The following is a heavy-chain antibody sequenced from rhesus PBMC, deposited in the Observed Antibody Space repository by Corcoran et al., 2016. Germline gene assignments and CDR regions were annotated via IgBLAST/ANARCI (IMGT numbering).Heavy chain of an antibody. V-gene: IGHV4S12*01. CDR1: GGTIARGYFY. Sequence: QVQLQESGPGVVKPAETLSLTCAVSGGTIARGYFYWRWIRQPPGKGLEWIGGIYSNSASTNYNPSLKSRVTISKDTSKNQFSLKLNSVTATDTAVYYCARAVWSDYSNFDYWGQGVLVTVSS. CDR3: ARAVWSDYSNFDY. CDR2: IYSNSAST. D-gene: IGHD3-22*01. J-gene: IGHJ4*01.